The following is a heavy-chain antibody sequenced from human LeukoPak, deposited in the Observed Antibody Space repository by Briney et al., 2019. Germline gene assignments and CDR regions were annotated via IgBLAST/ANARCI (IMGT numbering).Heavy chain of an antibody. CDR2: IYYSGST. CDR3: AREGRYYDSSGYSTRGVVDY. J-gene: IGHJ4*02. CDR1: GGSISSGGYY. Sequence: SQTLSLTCTVSGGSISSGGYYWSWIRQHPGKGLEWIGYIYYSGSTYYNPSLKSRVTISVDTSKNQFSLKLSSVTAADTAVYYCAREGRYYDSSGYSTRGVVDYSGQGTLVTVSS. V-gene: IGHV4-31*03. D-gene: IGHD3-22*01.